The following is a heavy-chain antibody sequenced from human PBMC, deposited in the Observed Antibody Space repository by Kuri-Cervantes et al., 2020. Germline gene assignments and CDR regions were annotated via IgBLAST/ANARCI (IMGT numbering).Heavy chain of an antibody. Sequence: GGSLRLSCAASGFTFSSYWMSWVRQAPGKGLEWVAVISYEGSNKYYADSVKGRFTISRDNAKNSLYLQMNSLRAEDTALYYCAKDLYGSGNPAFDIWGQGTMVTVSS. J-gene: IGHJ3*02. V-gene: IGHV3-30*18. CDR2: ISYEGSNK. CDR3: AKDLYGSGNPAFDI. D-gene: IGHD3-10*01. CDR1: GFTFSSYW.